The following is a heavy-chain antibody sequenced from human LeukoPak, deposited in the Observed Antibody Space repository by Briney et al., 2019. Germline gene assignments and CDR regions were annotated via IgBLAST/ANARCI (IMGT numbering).Heavy chain of an antibody. Sequence: GGSLRLSCAASGFTFSSYEMNWVRQAPGKGLEWVSYISSSGSTIHYADSVKGRFTISRDNAKNSLYLQMNSLRAEDTAVYYCARAYGDYYYYYGMDVWGQGTTVTVSS. CDR1: GFTFSSYE. J-gene: IGHJ6*02. D-gene: IGHD4-17*01. V-gene: IGHV3-48*03. CDR3: ARAYGDYYYYYGMDV. CDR2: ISSSGSTI.